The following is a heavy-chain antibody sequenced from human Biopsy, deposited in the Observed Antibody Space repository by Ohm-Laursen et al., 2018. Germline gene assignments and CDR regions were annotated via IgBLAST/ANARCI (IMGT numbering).Heavy chain of an antibody. CDR2: IYYRGST. J-gene: IGHJ6*02. Sequence: SLSLTSTASGCTISTDYWRCMRQTPGKGWVSFGNIYYRGSTNYNPSLKSRVSISEDTSNYQFSQRLNSVTAEDTAVYYGARATNSAGWPCNDFYGMDVWGQGTTVTVPS. V-gene: IGHV4-59*13. D-gene: IGHD6-19*01. CDR1: GCTISTDY. CDR3: ARATNSAGWPCNDFYGMDV.